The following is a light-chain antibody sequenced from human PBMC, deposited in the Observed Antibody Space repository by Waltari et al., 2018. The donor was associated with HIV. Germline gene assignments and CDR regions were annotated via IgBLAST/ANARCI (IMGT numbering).Light chain of an antibody. CDR2: RNN. CDR1: SSTIGAGYD. V-gene: IGLV1-40*01. J-gene: IGLJ2*01. Sequence: QSVLTQPPSVSGAPGPRVTISCTGSSSTIGAGYDVHWYQHLPGTAPTLLIYRNNNRLSGVTDRFSGSKSGTSAYLAITGLQPEDEAYYYCQSYDGTLSGVVFGGGTKLTVL. CDR3: QSYDGTLSGVV.